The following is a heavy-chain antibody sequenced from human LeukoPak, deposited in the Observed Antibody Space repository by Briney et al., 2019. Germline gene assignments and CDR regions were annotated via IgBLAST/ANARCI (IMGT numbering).Heavy chain of an antibody. D-gene: IGHD2-15*01. CDR1: GFTFSSYA. V-gene: IGHV3-23*01. J-gene: IGHJ4*02. CDR2: ISGIGGST. Sequence: GGSLRLSCAASGFTFSSYAMSWVRQAPGKGLEWVSGISGIGGSTKYADSVKGRFTISRDNSKNTLYLQMNSLRAEDTAVYYCAKVSDIVVVVAATDFDYWGQGTLVTVSS. CDR3: AKVSDIVVVVAATDFDY.